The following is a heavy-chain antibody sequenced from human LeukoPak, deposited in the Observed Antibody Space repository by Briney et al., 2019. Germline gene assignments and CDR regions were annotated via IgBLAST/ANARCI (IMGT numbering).Heavy chain of an antibody. CDR3: AREFRGSYYGSDP. Sequence: PGGSLRLSCAASGFTFSSYAMHRVRQAPGKGLEWVAVISYDGSNKYYADSVKGRFTISRDNSKNTLYLQMNSLRAEDTAVYYCAREFRGSYYGSDPWGQGTLVTVSS. CDR1: GFTFSSYA. J-gene: IGHJ5*02. CDR2: ISYDGSNK. D-gene: IGHD1-26*01. V-gene: IGHV3-30-3*01.